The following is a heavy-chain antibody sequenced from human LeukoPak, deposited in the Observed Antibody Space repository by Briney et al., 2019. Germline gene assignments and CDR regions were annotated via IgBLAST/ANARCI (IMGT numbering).Heavy chain of an antibody. CDR3: ARRESNYYSRDY. Sequence: ASVKVSCKASGYTFTNYDINWVRQATGQGLEWMGWMNPNSGNTGCAQKFQGRITMTRNTSISTAYMELSSLTSEDTAVYYCARRESNYYSRDYWGQGTLVTVSS. CDR1: GYTFTNYD. J-gene: IGHJ4*02. D-gene: IGHD3-22*01. V-gene: IGHV1-8*01. CDR2: MNPNSGNT.